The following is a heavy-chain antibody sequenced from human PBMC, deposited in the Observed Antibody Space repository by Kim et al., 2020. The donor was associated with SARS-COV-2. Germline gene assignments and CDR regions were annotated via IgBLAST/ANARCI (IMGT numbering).Heavy chain of an antibody. CDR3: ARDQGRGTWYFDY. CDR2: IYSGGST. CDR1: GFTVSTNY. V-gene: IGHV3-53*01. J-gene: IGHJ4*01. Sequence: GGSLRLSCVVSGFTVSTNYMTWVRQAPGKGLEWVSIIYSGGSTYYADSVKGRFTFSRDNSKNTLYLQMNNLIAEDTAVYYCARDQGRGTWYFDYWGHGSLVIVSS. D-gene: IGHD3-10*01.